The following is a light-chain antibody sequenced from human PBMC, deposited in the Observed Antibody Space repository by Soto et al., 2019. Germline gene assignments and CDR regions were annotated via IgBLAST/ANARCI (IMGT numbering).Light chain of an antibody. V-gene: IGKV1-33*01. Sequence: DIQMTQSPSSLSASVGDRVTITCQASQNINIYLNWYQQSPGRAPKLLIYDASSLEKGVPSRFSGTGSGTHLTLTISSLQPEDIATYYCQPYDDLPFTFGPGKKVDIK. CDR3: QPYDDLPFT. CDR2: DAS. J-gene: IGKJ3*01. CDR1: QNINIY.